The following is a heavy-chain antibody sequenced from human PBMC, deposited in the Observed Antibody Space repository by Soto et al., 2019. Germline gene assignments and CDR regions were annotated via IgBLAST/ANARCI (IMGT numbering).Heavy chain of an antibody. CDR1: GGSFSGYY. Sequence: SETLSLTCAVYGGSFSGYYWSWIRQPPGKGLEWIGEINHSGSTNYNPSLKSRVTISVDTSKNQFSLKLSSVTAADTAVYYCARGPGYYYDSSGYYVDYWGQGTLVTVSS. D-gene: IGHD3-22*01. J-gene: IGHJ4*02. CDR3: ARGPGYYYDSSGYYVDY. CDR2: INHSGST. V-gene: IGHV4-34*01.